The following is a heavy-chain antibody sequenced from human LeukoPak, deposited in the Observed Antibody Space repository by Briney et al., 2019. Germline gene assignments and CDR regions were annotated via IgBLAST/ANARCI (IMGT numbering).Heavy chain of an antibody. CDR2: IIPVFGTA. CDR3: ALGPNIVADFDY. Sequence: GASVKVSFTASGGTFSSYAISWVRQAPGQGLEWMGGIIPVFGTANYAQKFQGRVTITTGESTSTAYMELSSLRSEDTAVYYCALGPNIVADFDYWGQGTLVTVSS. CDR1: GGTFSSYA. D-gene: IGHD5-12*01. J-gene: IGHJ4*02. V-gene: IGHV1-69*05.